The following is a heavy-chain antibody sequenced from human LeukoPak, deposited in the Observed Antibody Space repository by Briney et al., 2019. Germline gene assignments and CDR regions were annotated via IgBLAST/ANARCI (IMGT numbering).Heavy chain of an antibody. CDR2: INHSGST. Sequence: SETLSLTCAVYGGSFSGYYWSWIRQPPGKGLEWIGEINHSGSTNYNPSLKSRVTISVDTSKNQFSLKLSSVTAADTAVYYCERKPIVVGPAATLSGTYYFVCWGQATLVIVS. CDR1: GGSFSGYY. CDR3: ERKPIVVGPAATLSGTYYFVC. D-gene: IGHD2-2*01. V-gene: IGHV4-34*01. J-gene: IGHJ4*02.